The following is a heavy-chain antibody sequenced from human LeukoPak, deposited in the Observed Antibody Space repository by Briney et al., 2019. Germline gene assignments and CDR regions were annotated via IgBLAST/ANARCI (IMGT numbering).Heavy chain of an antibody. CDR2: INPSGGST. CDR3: ARNVASGLDY. CDR1: GYTFTTYY. D-gene: IGHD3-10*01. V-gene: IGHV1-46*03. Sequence: ASVKVPCKASGYTFTTYYIHWVRQAPGQGLGWMGFINPSGGSTSYAQKFQGRVTMTRDTSTSTVYMELSSLRSEDTAVYYCARNVASGLDYWGQGTLVIVSS. J-gene: IGHJ4*02.